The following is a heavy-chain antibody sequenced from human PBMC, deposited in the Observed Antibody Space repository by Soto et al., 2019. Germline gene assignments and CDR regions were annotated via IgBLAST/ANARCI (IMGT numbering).Heavy chain of an antibody. CDR2: MNPNSGHT. D-gene: IGHD2-2*01. J-gene: IGHJ5*02. CDR3: ASDMSTT. V-gene: IGHV1-8*01. CDR1: GYTFTNHD. Sequence: QVQLVQSGAEVKKPGASVKVSCKASGYTFTNHDINWMRQTTGQGLEWMGWMNPNSGHTNSAQKCKGRVTMTSDTSINTAYMELTNLRSEDTAIYYCASDMSTTCGQETLVTVS.